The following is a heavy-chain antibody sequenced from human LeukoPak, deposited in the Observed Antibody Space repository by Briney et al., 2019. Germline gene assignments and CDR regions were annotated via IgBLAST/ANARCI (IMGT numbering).Heavy chain of an antibody. CDR3: ATSLVGTKGPLDD. Sequence: HSGGSPRISCEVSGFTFSIYAMTWVRQPPGKGLEKVSSISGSGDSTFYADSVRGRFTISRDNSKNTLFLQMSSLRAEDTAVYYCATSLVGTKGPLDDWGQGTLVTVSS. V-gene: IGHV3-23*01. CDR1: GFTFSIYA. D-gene: IGHD1/OR15-1a*01. CDR2: ISGSGDST. J-gene: IGHJ4*02.